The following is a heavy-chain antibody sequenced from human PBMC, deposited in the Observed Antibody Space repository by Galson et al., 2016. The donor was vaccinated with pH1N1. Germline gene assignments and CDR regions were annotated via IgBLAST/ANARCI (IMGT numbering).Heavy chain of an antibody. CDR2: ISYDGNNA. D-gene: IGHD3-10*01. Sequence: SLRLSCAVSGFTFRRSGMHWVRQAPGKGLEWVAIISYDGNNAYHGDSVKGRFTISRDNSKNTLYLDMNSLSSEDTAVYYCAKDGGTGSGKHSAFGMTVWGQGTTVTVSS. CDR3: AKDGGTGSGKHSAFGMTV. CDR1: GFTFRRSG. V-gene: IGHV3-30*19. J-gene: IGHJ6*02.